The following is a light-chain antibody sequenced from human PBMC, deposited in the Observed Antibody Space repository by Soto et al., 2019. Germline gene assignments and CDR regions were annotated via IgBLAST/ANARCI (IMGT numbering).Light chain of an antibody. J-gene: IGKJ4*01. CDR2: GAS. CDR3: QQYNNWPPLT. V-gene: IGKV3-15*01. Sequence: EIVMTQSPATLSVSPGERATLSCRASRSISSDLAWYQQKPGQAPRLLIYGASTRATGIPARFSGSGSGTEFTLTISSLQSEDFALYYRQQYNNWPPLTFGGGTKVEIK. CDR1: RSISSD.